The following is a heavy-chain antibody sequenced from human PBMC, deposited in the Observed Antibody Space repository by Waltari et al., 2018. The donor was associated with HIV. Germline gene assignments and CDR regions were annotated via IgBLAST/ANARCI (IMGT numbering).Heavy chain of an antibody. CDR2: IRYDGSNK. J-gene: IGHJ4*02. CDR3: SKDDSSGYPPSIGLDY. CDR1: GFTFSCHG. V-gene: IGHV3-30*02. D-gene: IGHD3-22*01. Sequence: QVQLVESGGGVVQPGGYLRLSCAASGFTFSCHGIHRVRQAPGKGLEWVAFIRYDGSNKYYADSMKGRFTIARDNSKNTLYLEMNSLRAEDTAVYYCSKDDSSGYPPSIGLDYWGQGTLVTVSS.